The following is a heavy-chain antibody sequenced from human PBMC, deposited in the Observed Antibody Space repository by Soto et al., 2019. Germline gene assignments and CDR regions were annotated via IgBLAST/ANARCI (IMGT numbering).Heavy chain of an antibody. CDR1: GFTFSSYG. J-gene: IGHJ4*02. V-gene: IGHV3-23*01. CDR2: ISGSGSST. Sequence: GGSLRLSCAASGFTFSSYGMHWVRQAPGKGLEWVSVISGSGSSTYYADSVKGRFTISRDNSKNTLYLQMNSLRAEDTAVYYCAKEEDDSSGYSEVDYWGQGTLVTVSS. CDR3: AKEEDDSSGYSEVDY. D-gene: IGHD3-22*01.